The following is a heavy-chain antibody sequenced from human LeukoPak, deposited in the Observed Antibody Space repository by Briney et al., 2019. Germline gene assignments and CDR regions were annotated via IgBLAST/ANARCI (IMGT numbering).Heavy chain of an antibody. CDR1: GFTVSSNY. CDR3: AKVKPIDDYGEPARGPFDY. D-gene: IGHD4-17*01. CDR2: IYSGGST. Sequence: GGSLRLSCAASGFTVSSNYMSWVRQAPGKGLEWVSVIYSGGSTYYADSVKGRFTIPRDNSKNTLYLQMNSLRAEDTAVYYCAKVKPIDDYGEPARGPFDYWGQGTLVTVSS. J-gene: IGHJ4*02. V-gene: IGHV3-53*01.